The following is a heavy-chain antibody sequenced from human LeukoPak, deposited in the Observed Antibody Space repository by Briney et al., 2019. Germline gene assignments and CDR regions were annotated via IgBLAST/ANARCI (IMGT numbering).Heavy chain of an antibody. V-gene: IGHV3-21*01. CDR3: AELGITMIGGV. CDR1: GFTFSTYN. Sequence: SGGSLRLSCAASGFTFSTYNMNWVCQAPGKGLEWVSSITSSSSYIYYADSVKGRFTISRDNAKNSLYLQMNSLRAEDTAVYYCAELGITMIGGVWGKGTTVTISS. CDR2: ITSSSSYI. J-gene: IGHJ6*04. D-gene: IGHD3-10*02.